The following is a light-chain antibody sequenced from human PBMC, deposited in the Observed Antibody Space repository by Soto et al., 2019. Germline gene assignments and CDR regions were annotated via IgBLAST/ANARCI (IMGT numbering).Light chain of an antibody. Sequence: DIQMTHSPSSLSASVGDRVTITCXASQSISSWLAWYQQKPGKAPKLLIYDAYSLESGTPSRFSGRRSGTEFTLTIASVQPEDFATYYCQQYDRYTPLTFGGGTKVDFK. CDR2: DAY. CDR3: QQYDRYTPLT. CDR1: QSISSW. J-gene: IGKJ4*01. V-gene: IGKV1-5*01.